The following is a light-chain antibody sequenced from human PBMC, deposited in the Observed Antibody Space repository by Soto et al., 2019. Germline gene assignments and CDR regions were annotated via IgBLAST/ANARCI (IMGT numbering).Light chain of an antibody. CDR3: HQYKNRPGT. V-gene: IGKV3-15*01. J-gene: IGKJ1*01. CDR2: CXS. CDR1: QSVSSN. Sequence: DIVMTHSPATLSVSPGERATLSCRASQSVSSNLSWYQQKPGQPPSXLXACXSTRATGSPARLSGSGSGTEFTLTISRRHSEYFDVYYCHQYKNRPGTFAQGTKVDI.